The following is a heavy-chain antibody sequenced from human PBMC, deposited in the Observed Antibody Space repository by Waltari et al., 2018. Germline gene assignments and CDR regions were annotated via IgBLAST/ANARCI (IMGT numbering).Heavy chain of an antibody. CDR1: GFSMTRSY. V-gene: IGHV4-38-2*02. CDR2: VFHTGSP. Sequence: QLPESGPGLVKPSETLSLPCSVSGFSMTRSYWAWIRQPPGKGLEWIGSVFHTGSPSYNPSLKSRVTISVDSSKNQFTLRLTAVTAADTAVYYCAGEKARYGFDVWGQGTTVTVSS. J-gene: IGHJ6*02. CDR3: AGEKARYGFDV.